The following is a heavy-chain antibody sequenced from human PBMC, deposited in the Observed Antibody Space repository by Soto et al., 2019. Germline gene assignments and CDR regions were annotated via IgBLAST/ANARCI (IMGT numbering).Heavy chain of an antibody. Sequence: AFVKVSCKASGYTFTSYGISWVRQAPGQGLEWMGWISAYNGNTNYAQKLQGRVTMTTDTSTSTAYMELRSLRSDDTAVYYCARGLGYCSSTSCYYYYYYMDVWGKGTTVTVSS. CDR1: GYTFTSYG. J-gene: IGHJ6*03. CDR3: ARGLGYCSSTSCYYYYYYMDV. V-gene: IGHV1-18*01. D-gene: IGHD2-2*01. CDR2: ISAYNGNT.